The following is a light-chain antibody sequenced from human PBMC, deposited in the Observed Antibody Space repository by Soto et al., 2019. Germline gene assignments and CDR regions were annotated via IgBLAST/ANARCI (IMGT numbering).Light chain of an antibody. V-gene: IGKV3-15*01. CDR2: GVS. CDR3: QEYNNWPPLT. J-gene: IGKJ4*01. CDR1: QSVSSN. Sequence: EIVMTQSPATLPVSPGEVATLSCRASQSVSSNLAWYQQKPGQAPRLLIYGVSTRATGIPARFSGSGSGTEFTLTVSSLQSEDFAVYYCQEYNNWPPLTFGGGTKVEIK.